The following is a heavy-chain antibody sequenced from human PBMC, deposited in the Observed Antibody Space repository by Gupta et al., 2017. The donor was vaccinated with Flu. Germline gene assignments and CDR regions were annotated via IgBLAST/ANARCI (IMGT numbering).Heavy chain of an antibody. CDR3: AKVAGEDTS. J-gene: IGHJ4*02. V-gene: IGHV3-30*18. Sequence: QVQLVASGGGVVSAGGSLRLSGTPSEFTFSNYGMQWVRQAPGKGLEWVAAISFDGSQTYYGDSVEGRFTVSRDNPTSTTFLEMNSLRNKDTAVYYCAKVAGEDTSWGQGTLVIVSS. CDR2: ISFDGSQT. CDR1: EFTFSNYG. D-gene: IGHD3-16*01.